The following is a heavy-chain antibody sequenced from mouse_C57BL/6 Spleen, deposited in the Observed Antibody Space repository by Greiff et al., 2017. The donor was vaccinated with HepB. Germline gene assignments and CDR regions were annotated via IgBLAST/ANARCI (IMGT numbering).Heavy chain of an antibody. CDR1: GYSITSGYY. CDR2: ISYDGSN. V-gene: IGHV3-6*01. CDR3: ARGLLRGYYAMDY. Sequence: DVQLQESGPGLVKPSQSLSLTCSVTGYSITSGYYWNWIRQFPGNKLEWMGYISYDGSNNYNPSLKNRISITRDTSKNQFFLKLNSVTTEDTATYYCARGLLRGYYAMDYWGQGTSVTVSS. D-gene: IGHD1-1*01. J-gene: IGHJ4*01.